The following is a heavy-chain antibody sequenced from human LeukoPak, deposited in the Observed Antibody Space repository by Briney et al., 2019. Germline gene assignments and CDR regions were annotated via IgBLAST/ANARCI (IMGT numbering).Heavy chain of an antibody. J-gene: IGHJ4*02. Sequence: GGSLRLSCAASGFSFSSYVMSWVRQAPGKGLEWVSAVSGSGGSTYSADSVKGRFTVSRDNSKNMVYLQTSSLRAEDTAVYYCARAGSWSSRPYFDYWGQGILVSVSS. CDR2: VSGSGGST. CDR1: GFSFSSYV. D-gene: IGHD1-26*01. V-gene: IGHV3-23*01. CDR3: ARAGSWSSRPYFDY.